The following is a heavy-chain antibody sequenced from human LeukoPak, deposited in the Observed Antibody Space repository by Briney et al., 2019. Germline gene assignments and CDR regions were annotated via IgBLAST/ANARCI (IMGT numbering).Heavy chain of an antibody. Sequence: GGSLRLSCAASGFTFSSYSMNWVRQAPGKGLEWVSSISSSSSYIYYADSVKGRFTISRDNAKNSLYLQMNSLRAEDTALYYCASIGPTTLVATIKNYWGQGTLVTVSS. CDR1: GFTFSSYS. J-gene: IGHJ4*02. CDR2: ISSSSSYI. D-gene: IGHD5-12*01. CDR3: ASIGPTTLVATIKNY. V-gene: IGHV3-21*04.